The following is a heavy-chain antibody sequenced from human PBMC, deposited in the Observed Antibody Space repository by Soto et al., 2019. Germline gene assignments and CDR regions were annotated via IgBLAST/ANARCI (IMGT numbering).Heavy chain of an antibody. CDR2: IIPFLDIT. CDR3: AREVDESMHS. J-gene: IGHJ4*02. V-gene: IGHV1-69*08. CDR1: GGTFSSHI. D-gene: IGHD2-2*01. Sequence: QVQLVQSGAEVKKPGSSVKVSCKASGGTFSSHIVSWVRQAPGQGLEWMGRIIPFLDITNYAQKFKGRATITADKSTSTAYMELSPLRSEDTALYYCAREVDESMHSWGQGTLVTVSS.